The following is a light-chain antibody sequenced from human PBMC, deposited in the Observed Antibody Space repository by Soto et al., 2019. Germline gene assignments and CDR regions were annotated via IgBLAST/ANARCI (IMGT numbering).Light chain of an antibody. V-gene: IGKV1-5*01. CDR3: QQYNTYLWT. J-gene: IGKJ1*01. CDR1: QSIGSW. CDR2: DAS. Sequence: IQMTQSPSTLSASVGDRVTITCRASQSIGSWLAWYQQISGRAPNXLIYDASSLQSGVPSRFSGSGSGTEVTITISSLKTDDVATYYCQQYNTYLWTFGQGTKVDIK.